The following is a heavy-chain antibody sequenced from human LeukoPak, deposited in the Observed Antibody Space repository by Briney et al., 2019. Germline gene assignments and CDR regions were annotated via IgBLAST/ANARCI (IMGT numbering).Heavy chain of an antibody. CDR3: ARRVSSRAPTREITMVRGVSRWFDP. V-gene: IGHV4-34*01. CDR1: GGSFSGYY. J-gene: IGHJ5*02. Sequence: SETLSLTCAVYGGSFSGYYWSWIRQPPGKGLEWIGEINHSGSTNYNPSLKSRVTISVDTSKNQFSLKLSSVTAADTAVYYCARRVSSRAPTREITMVRGVSRWFDPWGQGTLVTVSS. D-gene: IGHD3-10*01. CDR2: INHSGST.